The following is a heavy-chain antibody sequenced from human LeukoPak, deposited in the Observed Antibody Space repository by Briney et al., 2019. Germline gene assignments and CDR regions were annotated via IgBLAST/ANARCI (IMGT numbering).Heavy chain of an antibody. D-gene: IGHD3-22*01. CDR1: GSTLSNYW. Sequence: GGSLRLSCAASGSTLSNYWMHWVRQAPGKGLAWVSRIHSDGISTMYADSVKGRFTISRDNAKNTLYLQMNSLRAEDTAVYYCANISPDTSGPWGQGTLVTVSS. V-gene: IGHV3-74*03. J-gene: IGHJ5*02. CDR2: IHSDGIST. CDR3: ANISPDTSGP.